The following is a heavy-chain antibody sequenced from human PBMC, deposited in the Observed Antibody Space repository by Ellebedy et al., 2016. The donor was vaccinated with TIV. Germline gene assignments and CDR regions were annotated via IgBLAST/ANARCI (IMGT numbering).Heavy chain of an antibody. D-gene: IGHD6-13*01. Sequence: MPGGSLRLSCTVSGGSISSSSYFWGWTRQPPGQGLDWIGSIHYSGSTYYNPSLKSRVTISVDTSKNQFSLKLNFVTAADTAVYYCARHAMVGLIAAAGLDHFDYWGQGTLVTVSS. CDR1: GGSISSSSYF. CDR3: ARHAMVGLIAAAGLDHFDY. CDR2: IHYSGST. J-gene: IGHJ4*02. V-gene: IGHV4-39*01.